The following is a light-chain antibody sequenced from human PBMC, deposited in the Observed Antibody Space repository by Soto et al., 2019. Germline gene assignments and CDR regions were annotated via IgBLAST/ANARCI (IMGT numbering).Light chain of an antibody. CDR3: TSYTSSSTQV. CDR1: SSDVGGYDY. Sequence: QSVLTQPASVSGSPGQSITISCTGTSSDVGGYDYVSWYQQHPGTAPRLIIFDVTNRPSGVSNRFSGSKSGNTASLTISGLQAEDEADYYSTSYTSSSTQVFGTGTKVTVL. CDR2: DVT. V-gene: IGLV2-14*01. J-gene: IGLJ1*01.